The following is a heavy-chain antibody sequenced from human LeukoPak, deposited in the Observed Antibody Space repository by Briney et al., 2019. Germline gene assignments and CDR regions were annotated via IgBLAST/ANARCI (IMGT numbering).Heavy chain of an antibody. V-gene: IGHV1-46*01. Sequence: ASVKVSCKASGYTFTSYYMHWVRQAPGQGLEWMGIINPSGGSTSYAQKFQGRVTMTRDMSTSTVYMELSSLRSEDTAVYYCARAQGLLWFGELWGGLNDDAFDIWGQGTMVTVSS. CDR3: ARAQGLLWFGELWGGLNDDAFDI. D-gene: IGHD3-10*01. CDR2: INPSGGST. CDR1: GYTFTSYY. J-gene: IGHJ3*02.